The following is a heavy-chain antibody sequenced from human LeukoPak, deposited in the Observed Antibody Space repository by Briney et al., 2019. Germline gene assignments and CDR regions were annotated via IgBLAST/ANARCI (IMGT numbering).Heavy chain of an antibody. CDR3: ARRRADILTGYPWFDP. CDR1: GYTFTGYY. D-gene: IGHD3-9*01. V-gene: IGHV1-2*02. J-gene: IGHJ5*02. Sequence: HRASVKVSCKASGYTFTGYYMHWVRQAPGQGLEWMGWINPNSGGTNYAQKFQGRVTMTRDTSISTAYMELSRLRSDDTAVYYCARRRADILTGYPWFDPWGQGTLVTVYS. CDR2: INPNSGGT.